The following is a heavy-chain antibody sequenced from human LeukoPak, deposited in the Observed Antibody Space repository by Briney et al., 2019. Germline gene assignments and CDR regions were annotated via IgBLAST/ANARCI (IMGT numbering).Heavy chain of an antibody. Sequence: GGSLRLSCAASGFTFSSYSMSWVRQAPGKGLEWVSGINGSGGSKYYADSENGRFTISRDNSKNTLYLQMNSLRADDTAVYYCAKEYYYDSSGYGDYWRQGTLVTVSS. V-gene: IGHV3-23*01. D-gene: IGHD3-22*01. CDR1: GFTFSSYS. CDR3: AKEYYYDSSGYGDY. CDR2: INGSGGSK. J-gene: IGHJ4*02.